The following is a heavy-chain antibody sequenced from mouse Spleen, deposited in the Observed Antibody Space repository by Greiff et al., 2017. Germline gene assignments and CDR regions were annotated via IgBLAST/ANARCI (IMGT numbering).Heavy chain of an antibody. CDR1: GFSLTNYA. D-gene: IGHD3-1*01. CDR3: ARKPSSGYVGWFAY. V-gene: IGHV2-4-1*01. CDR2: IWSDGST. Sequence: QVQLKESGPGLVAPSQSLSITCTVSGFSLTNYAVHWVRQSPGKGLEWLGVIWSDGSTDYNAAFISRLSISKDNSKSQVFFKMNSLQADDTAIYYCARKPSSGYVGWFAYWGQGTLVTVSA. J-gene: IGHJ3*01.